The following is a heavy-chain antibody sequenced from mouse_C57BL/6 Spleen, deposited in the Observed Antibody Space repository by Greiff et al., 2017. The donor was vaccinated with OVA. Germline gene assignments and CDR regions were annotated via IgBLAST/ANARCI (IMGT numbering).Heavy chain of an antibody. J-gene: IGHJ2*01. CDR1: GFTFSNYW. V-gene: IGHV6-3*01. CDR3: SEGIGF. D-gene: IGHD2-14*01. CDR2: IRMKSDNSAT. Sequence: EVKLVESGGVLVQPGGSMKLSCVASGFTFSNYWMNWVRQSPEKGLEWVAQIRMKSDNSATHYEESVKGRFTISRDDSKSSVYLHMNNLRAEDTGIYSCSEGIGFWGQGTTLTVSS.